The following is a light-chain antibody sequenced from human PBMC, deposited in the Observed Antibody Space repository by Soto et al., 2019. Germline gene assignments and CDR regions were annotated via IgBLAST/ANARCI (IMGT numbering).Light chain of an antibody. CDR1: QSISTSS. CDR3: QYYGNSPLT. V-gene: IGKV3-20*01. Sequence: EIVLTQSPGTLSLSPGERATLNCRASQSISTSSVPLYRQKPGQAPRLLIYGAFNRATGIPDRFSGGGAGTDFTLTITRLEPEDFAVYYCQYYGNSPLTFGQGTKVDIK. J-gene: IGKJ1*01. CDR2: GAF.